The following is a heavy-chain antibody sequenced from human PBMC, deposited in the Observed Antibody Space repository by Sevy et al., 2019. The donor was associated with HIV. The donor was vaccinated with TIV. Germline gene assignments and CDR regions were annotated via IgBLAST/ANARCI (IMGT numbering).Heavy chain of an antibody. CDR2: ISGSGSTI. Sequence: GGSLRLSCAASGFTFSSYSMNWVRQAPGKGLEWVSYISGSGSTIYYADSVKGRFTISRDNAKNSLYLQMNGLRAEDTAVYYCARLSGYSSSWSYFDYWGQGTLVTVSS. J-gene: IGHJ4*02. CDR3: ARLSGYSSSWSYFDY. CDR1: GFTFSSYS. V-gene: IGHV3-48*01. D-gene: IGHD6-13*01.